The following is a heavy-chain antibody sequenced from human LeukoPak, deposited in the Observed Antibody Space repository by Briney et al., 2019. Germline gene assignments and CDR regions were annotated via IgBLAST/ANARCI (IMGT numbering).Heavy chain of an antibody. CDR3: ATTYYDFWSGYFGRYYFDY. J-gene: IGHJ4*02. D-gene: IGHD3-3*01. CDR2: IKQGGSEK. Sequence: PGGSLRLSCAASGFTFSSYWMSWVRQAPGKGLEWVANIKQGGSEKYYVDSVKGRFTISRDNAKNSLYLQMNSLRAEDTAVYYCATTYYDFWSGYFGRYYFDYWGQGTLVTVSS. CDR1: GFTFSSYW. V-gene: IGHV3-7*01.